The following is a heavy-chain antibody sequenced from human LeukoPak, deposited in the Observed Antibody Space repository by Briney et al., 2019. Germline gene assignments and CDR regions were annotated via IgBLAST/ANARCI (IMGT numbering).Heavy chain of an antibody. CDR2: ISHNGGST. CDR3: VATTMKK. CDR1: GGSISSSN. J-gene: IGHJ4*02. Sequence: PSETLSLTCAVSGGSISSSNWWSWVRQAPGKGLEYVSVISHNGGSTYYADSVKGRFTISRDNSKNTLYLQMSSLRADDTAVYYCVATTMKKWGQGTLVTVSS. D-gene: IGHD4-17*01. V-gene: IGHV3-64D*06.